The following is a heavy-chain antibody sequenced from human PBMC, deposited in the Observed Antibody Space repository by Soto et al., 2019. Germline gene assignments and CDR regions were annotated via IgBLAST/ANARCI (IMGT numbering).Heavy chain of an antibody. CDR2: IYYLGRT. CDR1: SISTYY. D-gene: IGHD2-2*02. CDR3: ARAPLYPDY. J-gene: IGHJ4*02. Sequence: SETLSLTCTVDSISTYYWNWIRQTPGKGLEWIGYIYYLGRTNYNRSLKSRVTISIDMSKNQFSLRLNSVTAADTAVYYCARAPLYPDYWGQGTLVTVSS. V-gene: IGHV4-59*01.